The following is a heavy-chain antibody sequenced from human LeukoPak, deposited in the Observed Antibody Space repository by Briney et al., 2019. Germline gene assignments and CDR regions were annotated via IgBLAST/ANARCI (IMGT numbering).Heavy chain of an antibody. V-gene: IGHV1-24*01. CDR3: ATDWRYSSGWFDFDY. CDR1: GYTLTELS. Sequence: ASVKVSCKVSGYTLTELSMHWVRQAPGKGLEWMGGFDPGDGETIYAQKFQGRVTMTEDTSTDTAYMELSSLRSEDTAVYYCATDWRYSSGWFDFDYWGQGTLVTVSS. J-gene: IGHJ4*02. D-gene: IGHD6-19*01. CDR2: FDPGDGET.